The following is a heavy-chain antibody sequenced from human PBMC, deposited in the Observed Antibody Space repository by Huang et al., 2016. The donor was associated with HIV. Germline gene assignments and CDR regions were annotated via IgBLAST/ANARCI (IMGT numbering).Heavy chain of an antibody. CDR2: ISSSSSTI. J-gene: IGHJ4*02. D-gene: IGHD3-3*01. V-gene: IGHV3-48*02. CDR3: ARGIRYFGVVAYFDY. CDR1: GFTFSSYS. Sequence: EVQLVESGGGLVQPGGSLRLSCAYSGFTFSSYSMNWVRQAPGKGLEWVSYISSSSSTIYYADAVKGRFTISRDNAKNSLFLQMNSLRDEDTAVYYCARGIRYFGVVAYFDYWGQGALVTVSS.